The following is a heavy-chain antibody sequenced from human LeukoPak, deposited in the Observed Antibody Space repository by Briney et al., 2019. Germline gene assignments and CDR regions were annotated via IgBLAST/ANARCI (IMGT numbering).Heavy chain of an antibody. CDR2: IYHSGST. Sequence: SGTLSLTCAVSGGSITSTNCWSWVRQPPGKGLEWIGEIYHSGSTNYNPSLKSRVTISVDKTKNQFSLKLSSVTAADTAVYYCASNGYYDSGSRISTHWGQGTLVTVSS. CDR1: GGSITSTNC. V-gene: IGHV4-4*02. D-gene: IGHD3-10*01. J-gene: IGHJ4*02. CDR3: ASNGYYDSGSRISTH.